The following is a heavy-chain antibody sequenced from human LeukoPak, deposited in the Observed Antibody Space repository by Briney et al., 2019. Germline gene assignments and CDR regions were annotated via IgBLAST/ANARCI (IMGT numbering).Heavy chain of an antibody. CDR1: GGSITGGSYY. CDR3: ARTSRGSGSEPYYYYYYMDV. D-gene: IGHD3-10*01. Sequence: SQTLSLTCTVSGGSITGGSYYWSWIRQPAEKGLEWIGRIYASGSTDYTPSLRSRVTISVDTSKNQFSLKLSSVTAADTAVYYCARTSRGSGSEPYYYYYYMDVWGKGITVTISS. V-gene: IGHV4-61*02. J-gene: IGHJ6*03. CDR2: IYASGST.